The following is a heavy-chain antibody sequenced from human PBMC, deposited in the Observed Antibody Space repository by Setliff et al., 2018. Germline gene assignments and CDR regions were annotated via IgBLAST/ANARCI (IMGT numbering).Heavy chain of an antibody. Sequence: GSLRLSCGASGFTFSTHAMHWVRQAPGKGLEWVSSIGGSSADIYYADSVRGRFTISRDNAKNSLYLQMNSLKVEDTAVYYCVRVKKEYSYGYGAYYNYMDVWGEGTTVTVSS. CDR2: IGGSSADI. J-gene: IGHJ6*03. CDR3: VRVKKEYSYGYGAYYNYMDV. CDR1: GFTFSTHA. V-gene: IGHV3-21*01. D-gene: IGHD5-18*01.